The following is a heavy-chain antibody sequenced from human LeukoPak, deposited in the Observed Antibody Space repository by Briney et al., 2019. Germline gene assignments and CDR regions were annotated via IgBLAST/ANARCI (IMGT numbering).Heavy chain of an antibody. CDR2: ISSSSSTI. J-gene: IGHJ3*02. CDR1: GFTFSSYS. V-gene: IGHV3-48*04. D-gene: IGHD3-3*01. CDR3: AREVTIFGVVAHAFDI. Sequence: GGSLRLSCAASGFTFSSYSMNWVRQAPGKGLEWVSYISSSSSTIYYADSVKGRFTISRDNAKNSLYLQMNSLRAEDTAVYYCAREVTIFGVVAHAFDIWGQGTMVTVSS.